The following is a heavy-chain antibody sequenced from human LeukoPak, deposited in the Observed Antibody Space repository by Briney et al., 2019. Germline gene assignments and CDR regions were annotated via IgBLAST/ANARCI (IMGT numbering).Heavy chain of an antibody. CDR3: VRDIQWRFDP. J-gene: IGHJ5*02. Sequence: GASVKVSCKASGYIFTSYGISWVRQAPGQGLEWMGWISTNKGNTNYAQRLQGRVTMTTDTSTSTAYMELRSLRSDDTAIYYCVRDIQWRFDPWGQGTQVTVSS. V-gene: IGHV1-18*01. CDR1: GYIFTSYG. CDR2: ISTNKGNT. D-gene: IGHD2-8*01.